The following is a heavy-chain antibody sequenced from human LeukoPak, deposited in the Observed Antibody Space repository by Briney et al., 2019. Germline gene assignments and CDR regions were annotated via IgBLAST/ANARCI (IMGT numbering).Heavy chain of an antibody. CDR1: GGSISSGSYY. Sequence: PSQTLSLTCTVSGGSISSGSYYWSCIRRPAGKGLECIGRIYTSGSTKYNPSLKSRVTISVDTSKNQFSLKLSSVTAADTAVYYCARDLGGYNWNYGVEYYYYYMDVWGKGTTVTVSS. V-gene: IGHV4-61*02. CDR2: IYTSGST. J-gene: IGHJ6*03. CDR3: ARDLGGYNWNYGVEYYYYYMDV. D-gene: IGHD1-7*01.